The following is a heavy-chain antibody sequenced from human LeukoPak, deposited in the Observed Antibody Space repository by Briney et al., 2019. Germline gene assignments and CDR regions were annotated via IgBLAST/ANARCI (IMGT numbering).Heavy chain of an antibody. V-gene: IGHV3-23*01. CDR3: AKAFAAQQWLTLDY. CDR1: GFTFSSYA. Sequence: PGGPLRLSCAASGFTFSSYAMSWVRQAPGKGLEWVSAISGSGGSTYYADSVKGRFTISRDNSKNTLYLQMNSLRAEDTAVYYCAKAFAAQQWLTLDYWGQGTLVTVSS. J-gene: IGHJ4*02. CDR2: ISGSGGST. D-gene: IGHD6-19*01.